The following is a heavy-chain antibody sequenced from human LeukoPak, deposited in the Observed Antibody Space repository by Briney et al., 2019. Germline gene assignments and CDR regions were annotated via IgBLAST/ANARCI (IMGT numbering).Heavy chain of an antibody. V-gene: IGHV3-21*01. CDR3: ARLGYCSGGSCPSFDY. CDR1: GFTFSSYV. J-gene: IGHJ4*02. CDR2: ISSGSTYI. D-gene: IGHD2-15*01. Sequence: PGGSLRLSCAASGFTFSSYVMNWVRQAPGKGLEWVSSISSGSTYIYYADSVKGRFTISRDNAKNSLYLQMNSLRAEATAVYYCARLGYCSGGSCPSFDYWGQGTLVTVSS.